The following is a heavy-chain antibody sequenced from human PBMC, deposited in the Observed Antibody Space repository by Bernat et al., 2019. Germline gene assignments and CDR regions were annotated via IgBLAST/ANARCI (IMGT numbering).Heavy chain of an antibody. V-gene: IGHV3-66*01. CDR2: IYSGGST. D-gene: IGHD4-17*01. Sequence: EVQMVESGGGLVQPGGSLRLSCAASGFTVSSNYMSWVRQAPGKGLEWVSAIYSGGSTYYADSVKGRFTISRDNSQNTMYLQMNSLRAEDTAVYYCARTTVNRYCDVWGHGTLVTVSS. CDR3: ARTTVNRYCDV. J-gene: IGHJ2*01. CDR1: GFTVSSNY.